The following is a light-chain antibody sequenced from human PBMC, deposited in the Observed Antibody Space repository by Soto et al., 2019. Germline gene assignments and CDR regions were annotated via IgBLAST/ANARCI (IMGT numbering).Light chain of an antibody. CDR2: DVS. Sequence: QSALTQPASVSGSPGQSITIFCTGTSSDVGGYNYVSWYQQHPGKAPKLMIYDVSNRPSGVSNRFSGSKSGNTASLTISGLQAEDEADYYCSSYTSSSTLEVFGTG. CDR3: SSYTSSSTLEV. V-gene: IGLV2-14*01. J-gene: IGLJ1*01. CDR1: SSDVGGYNY.